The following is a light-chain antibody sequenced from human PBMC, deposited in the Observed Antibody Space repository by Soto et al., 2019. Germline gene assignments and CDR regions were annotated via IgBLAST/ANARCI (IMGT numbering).Light chain of an antibody. CDR2: DAY. CDR1: PSVTNF. Sequence: EIVLTQSPATLSLSPGERATLSCRASPSVTNFLAWYQQKPGQAPRLLIYDAYNRATGIPPRFSGSGSGTDFTLTISSLEPEDSAVYYCQQRHMWPITFGQGTRLRL. J-gene: IGKJ5*01. V-gene: IGKV3-11*01. CDR3: QQRHMWPIT.